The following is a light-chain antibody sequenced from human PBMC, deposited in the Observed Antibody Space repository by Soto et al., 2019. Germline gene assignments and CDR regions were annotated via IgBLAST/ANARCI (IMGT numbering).Light chain of an antibody. V-gene: IGLV2-11*01. J-gene: IGLJ1*01. Sequence: QSALTQPRSVSGSPGQSVTISCTGTSSDVGGYKFVSWYQQHPGQAPKFMIYEVSKRPSGVPARFSGSKSGNTAFLTLSGLQAEEEADYYFCSYAGFYTSVFGTGTKLTVL. CDR1: SSDVGGYKF. CDR2: EVS. CDR3: CSYAGFYTSV.